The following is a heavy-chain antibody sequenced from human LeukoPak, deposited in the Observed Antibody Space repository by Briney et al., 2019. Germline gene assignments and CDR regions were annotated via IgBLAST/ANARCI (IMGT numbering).Heavy chain of an antibody. CDR2: IYHSGST. J-gene: IGHJ4*02. V-gene: IGHV4-4*02. Sequence: SETLSLTCAVSGGSISSSNWWSWVRQPPGKGLEWFGEIYHSGSTNYNPSLKSRVTISVDKSKNQFSLKLSSVTAADTAVYYCARGTITLRRYFDWLSPDYWGQGTLVTVSS. CDR3: ARGTITLRRYFDWLSPDY. D-gene: IGHD3-9*01. CDR1: GGSISSSNW.